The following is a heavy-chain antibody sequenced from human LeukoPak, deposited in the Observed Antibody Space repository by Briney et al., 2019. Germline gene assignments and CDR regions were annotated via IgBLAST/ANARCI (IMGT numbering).Heavy chain of an antibody. Sequence: GGSLRLSCAASGFTFNTHSMNWVRQAPGKGLEWVSNIGSSGTTIYYADSVKGRFSISRDNAKNSLYLQMNSLRVEDTAVYYCALLAVASDFDYWGQGALVTVSS. CDR3: ALLAVASDFDY. D-gene: IGHD6-19*01. CDR2: IGSSGTTI. CDR1: GFTFNTHS. V-gene: IGHV3-48*04. J-gene: IGHJ4*02.